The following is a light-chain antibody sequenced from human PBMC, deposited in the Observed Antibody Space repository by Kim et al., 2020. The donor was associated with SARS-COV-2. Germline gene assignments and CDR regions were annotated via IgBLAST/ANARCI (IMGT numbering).Light chain of an antibody. V-gene: IGKV3-15*01. CDR3: HQLNNWPRT. CDR2: GAS. J-gene: IGKJ2*01. Sequence: EVVMTQSPTTLSVSPGERATLSCRASQSVSSNLAWYQQKPGQTPRLLIYGASTRATGIPARFSGSGSGTEFTLTISSLQSEDFAVYYCHQLNNWPRTFGQGTKLEI. CDR1: QSVSSN.